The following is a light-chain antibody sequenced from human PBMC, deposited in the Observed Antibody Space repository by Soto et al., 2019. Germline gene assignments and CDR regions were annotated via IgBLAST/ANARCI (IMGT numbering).Light chain of an antibody. V-gene: IGLV3-21*04. CDR2: YDS. Sequence: SYELTQPPSVSVAPGKTARITCGGNNIGSKSVHWYQQKPGQAPVLVIYYDSDRPSGIPERFSGSNSGNTATLTISRVEAGDEADYYCRVWHSRSDHPVVFGGGTKLTVL. CDR1: NIGSKS. J-gene: IGLJ3*02. CDR3: RVWHSRSDHPVV.